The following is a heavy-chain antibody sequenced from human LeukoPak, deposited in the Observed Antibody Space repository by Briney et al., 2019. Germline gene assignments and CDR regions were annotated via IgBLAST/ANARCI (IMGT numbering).Heavy chain of an antibody. Sequence: GGSLKLSCTASGFTFSSYAMHWVRQAPGQGLEYLSAISSNGGSTYYANSVKGRFTISRDNSKNTLYLQMGSLRAEDMAVYYCASGDYGGYYFDYWGQGTLVTVSS. CDR3: ASGDYGGYYFDY. CDR1: GFTFSSYA. J-gene: IGHJ4*02. V-gene: IGHV3-64*01. CDR2: ISSNGGST. D-gene: IGHD4/OR15-4a*01.